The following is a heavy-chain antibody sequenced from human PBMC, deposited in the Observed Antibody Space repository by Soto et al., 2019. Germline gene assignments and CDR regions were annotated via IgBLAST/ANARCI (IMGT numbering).Heavy chain of an antibody. CDR2: ISYDGSNK. Sequence: QVQLVESGGGVVQPGRSLRLSCAASGFTFSSYGMHWVRQAPGKGLEWVAVISYDGSNKYYADSVKGRFTISRDNSKNPLYLQMNSLRAEDTAVYYCAKNIVVVVAATLPTDYWGQGTLVTVSS. CDR3: AKNIVVVVAATLPTDY. V-gene: IGHV3-30*18. J-gene: IGHJ4*02. CDR1: GFTFSSYG. D-gene: IGHD2-15*01.